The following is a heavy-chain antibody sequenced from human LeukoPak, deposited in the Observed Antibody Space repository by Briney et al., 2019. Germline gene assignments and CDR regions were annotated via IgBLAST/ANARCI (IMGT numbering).Heavy chain of an antibody. D-gene: IGHD3-3*01. Sequence: GGSLRLSCAASGFTFSSLWMSWVRQAPGKGLEWVANIKQDGSEKYYVDSVKGRFTISRDNAKNSLYLQMNSLRAEDTAVYYCARFGDFWSGAYYMDVWGKGTTVTVSS. J-gene: IGHJ6*03. CDR1: GFTFSSLW. V-gene: IGHV3-7*01. CDR3: ARFGDFWSGAYYMDV. CDR2: IKQDGSEK.